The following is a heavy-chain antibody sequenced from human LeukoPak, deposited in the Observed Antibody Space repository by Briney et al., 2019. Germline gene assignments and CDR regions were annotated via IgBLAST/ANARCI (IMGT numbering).Heavy chain of an antibody. CDR1: GFTFSNYN. Sequence: PGGSLRLSCAASGFTFSNYNMNWVRQAPGKGLEWVSYISSSSSTIYYADSVKGRFTISRDNAKNSLYLQMNSLRAEDTAVYYCASTRVGNTPYYMDVWGKGTTVTVSS. CDR2: ISSSSSTI. D-gene: IGHD1-26*01. V-gene: IGHV3-48*01. J-gene: IGHJ6*03. CDR3: ASTRVGNTPYYMDV.